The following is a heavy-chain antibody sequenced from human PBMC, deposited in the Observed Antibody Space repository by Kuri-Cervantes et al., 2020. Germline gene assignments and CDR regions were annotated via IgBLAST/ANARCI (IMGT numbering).Heavy chain of an antibody. CDR1: GFTFRSYA. D-gene: IGHD1-26*01. V-gene: IGHV3-30*04. Sequence: GESLKISCAASGFTFRSYAMHWVRQAPGKGLEWVAVISYDGRNKYYADSVKGRFTISRDNSKNTLYLQMNSLRAEDTAVYYCAKDRSGAQDVFDYWGQGTLVTVSS. CDR3: AKDRSGAQDVFDY. J-gene: IGHJ4*02. CDR2: ISYDGRNK.